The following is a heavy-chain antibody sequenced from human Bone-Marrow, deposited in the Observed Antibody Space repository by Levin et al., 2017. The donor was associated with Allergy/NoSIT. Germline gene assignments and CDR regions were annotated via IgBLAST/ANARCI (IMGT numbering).Heavy chain of an antibody. CDR1: GGSMSHFY. Sequence: ASETLSLTCTVSGGSMSHFYWGWIRQPPGKGLEWIGSIYYSGITNYNLSLRSRASISLDMSKNQFSLKLTSVTAADTAIYYCARVGYYINISGLTTPGRFAPWGQGNLVTVSS. V-gene: IGHV4-59*01. CDR3: ARVGYYINISGLTTPGRFAP. CDR2: IYYSGIT. J-gene: IGHJ5*02. D-gene: IGHD3-22*01.